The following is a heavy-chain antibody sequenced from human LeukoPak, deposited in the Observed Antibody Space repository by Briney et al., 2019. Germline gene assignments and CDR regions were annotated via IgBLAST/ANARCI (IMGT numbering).Heavy chain of an antibody. J-gene: IGHJ6*02. CDR3: ARTGYSSGWPNYYYYGMDV. CDR1: GYTFTSYD. D-gene: IGHD6-19*01. CDR2: MNPNSGNT. Sequence: APVKVSCKASGYTFTSYDINWVRQATGQGLEWMGWMNPNSGNTGYAQKFRGRVTMTRNTSISTAYMELSSLRSEDTAVYYCARTGYSSGWPNYYYYGMDVWGQGTTVTVSS. V-gene: IGHV1-8*01.